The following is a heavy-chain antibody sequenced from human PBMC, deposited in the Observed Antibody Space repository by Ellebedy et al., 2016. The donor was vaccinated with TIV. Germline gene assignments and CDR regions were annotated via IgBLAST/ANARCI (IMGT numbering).Heavy chain of an antibody. V-gene: IGHV4-61*01. CDR3: ARGGLERHDNWFNP. CDR2: IYYSGST. D-gene: IGHD1-1*01. Sequence: SETLSLXXTVSGGSVSSGSYYWSWIRQPPGKGLEWIGYIYYSGSTNYNPSLKSRVTISVDTSKNQFSLKLSSVTAADTAVYYCARGGLERHDNWFNPWGQGTLVTVSS. J-gene: IGHJ5*02. CDR1: GGSVSSGSYY.